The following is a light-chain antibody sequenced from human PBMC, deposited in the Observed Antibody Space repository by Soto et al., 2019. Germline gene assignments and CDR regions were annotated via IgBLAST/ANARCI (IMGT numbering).Light chain of an antibody. Sequence: DTVLTQSPATVSLSPGESVTLSCRASETFCSGCLAWYQQKPGQSARLLIYGASSRATGIPDRFSGSGSGTYFTLTISTLEPEDFAVYYCQHYGTTPWTFGPGTKVGIK. CDR2: GAS. J-gene: IGKJ1*01. V-gene: IGKV3-20*01. CDR3: QHYGTTPWT. CDR1: ETFCSGC.